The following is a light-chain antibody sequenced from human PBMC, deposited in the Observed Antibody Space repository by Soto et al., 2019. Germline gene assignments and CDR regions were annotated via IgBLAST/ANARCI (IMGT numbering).Light chain of an antibody. J-gene: IGLJ1*01. CDR3: CSYAGSYTFV. Sequence: QSALTQPRSVSGSRGQTVTISCTGTSSDVGVYNYVSWYQRYPGKAPKIMIYDVSKRPSGVPDRFSGSKSDNTASLTISGLQAEDEADYYCCSYAGSYTFVFGSGTKVTV. V-gene: IGLV2-11*01. CDR1: SSDVGVYNY. CDR2: DVS.